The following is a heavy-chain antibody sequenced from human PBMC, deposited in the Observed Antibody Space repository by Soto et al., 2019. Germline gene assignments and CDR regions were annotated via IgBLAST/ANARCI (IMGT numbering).Heavy chain of an antibody. CDR3: VRSGLSEGEWFEY. V-gene: IGHV3-21*01. CDR2: IKSGGVFV. D-gene: IGHD3-16*01. Sequence: PGGSLRLSCAASGFTFSSYAMSWVRQAPGKGLEWVSSIKSGGVFVFYADSVKGLFTISRDNANNSLSLQMNSLRAEDTAVYYCVRSGLSEGEWFEYWGHGTLVTVSS. CDR1: GFTFSSYA. J-gene: IGHJ5*01.